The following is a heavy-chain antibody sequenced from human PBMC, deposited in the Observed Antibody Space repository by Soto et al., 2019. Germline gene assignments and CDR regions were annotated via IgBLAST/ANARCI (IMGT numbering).Heavy chain of an antibody. J-gene: IGHJ4*02. V-gene: IGHV3-23*01. D-gene: IGHD3-16*02. CDR3: AKSPVYDYIWGSYRFSLYYFDY. CDR2: ISGSGGST. CDR1: GFTFSSYA. Sequence: PGGSLRLSCAASGFTFSSYAMSWVRQAPGKGLEWVSAISGSGGSTYYADSVKGRFTISRDNSKNTLYLQMNSLRAEDTAVYYCAKSPVYDYIWGSYRFSLYYFDYWGQGTLVTVSS.